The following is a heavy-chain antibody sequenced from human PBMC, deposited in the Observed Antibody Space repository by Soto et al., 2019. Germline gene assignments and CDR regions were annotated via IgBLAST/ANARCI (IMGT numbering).Heavy chain of an antibody. CDR3: ARGHLGITTTGTWYDFDY. Sequence: ETLSLTCTVSGDSISSYYWTWIRQPPGKGLEYIGYIYYSGRTYYNPSLKSRVTISVDTSKNQFSLKLSSVTAADTAVYYCARGHLGITTTGTWYDFDYWGQGTLVTVSS. CDR1: GDSISSYY. V-gene: IGHV4-59*01. J-gene: IGHJ4*02. D-gene: IGHD2-15*01. CDR2: IYYSGRT.